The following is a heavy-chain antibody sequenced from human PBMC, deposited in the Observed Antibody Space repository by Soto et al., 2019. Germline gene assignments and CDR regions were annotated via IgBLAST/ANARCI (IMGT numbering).Heavy chain of an antibody. CDR1: GFTFRTYA. V-gene: IGHV3-23*01. CDR2: ISGSGGSI. J-gene: IGHJ4*02. D-gene: IGHD6-19*01. CDR3: AKASSGWPHFDY. Sequence: PGGSLRLSCAASGFTFRTYAMSWVRQAPGEGLEWVSGISGSGGSIYYADSVKGRFTISRDNSKNTLYLQMNSLRAEDTAVYYCAKASSGWPHFDYWGQGTLVTVSS.